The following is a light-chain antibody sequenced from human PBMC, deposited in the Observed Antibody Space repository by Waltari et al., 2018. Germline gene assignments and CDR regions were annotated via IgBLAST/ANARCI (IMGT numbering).Light chain of an antibody. V-gene: IGLV8-61*01. J-gene: IGLJ3*02. CDR2: STN. CDR3: VLYMGGGIL. Sequence: QTVVTQEPSFSVSPGGTVTLTCGLRSGSVSTSYYPSWYQQTPGQAPRPLIYSTNTRSSGVPDRFSGSILGNNAALTITWAQADDESDYYCVLYMGGGILFGGGTKLTVL. CDR1: SGSVSTSYY.